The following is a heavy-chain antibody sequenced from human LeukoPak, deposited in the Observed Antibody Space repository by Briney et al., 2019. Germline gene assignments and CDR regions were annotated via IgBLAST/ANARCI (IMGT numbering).Heavy chain of an antibody. CDR2: IYTSGST. D-gene: IGHD5-12*01. V-gene: IGHV4-61*02. CDR3: ARDSGYSGYFDYMDV. Sequence: PSETLSLTCTVSGDSISSGDYYWSWIRQPAGKGLEWIGRIYTSGSTNYNPSLKSRVTISVDTSKNQFSLKLSSVTAADTAVYYCARDSGYSGYFDYMDVWGKGTTVTISS. J-gene: IGHJ6*03. CDR1: GDSISSGDYY.